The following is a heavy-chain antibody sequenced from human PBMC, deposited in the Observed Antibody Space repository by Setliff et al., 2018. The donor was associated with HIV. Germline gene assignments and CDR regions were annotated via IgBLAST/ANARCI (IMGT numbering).Heavy chain of an antibody. D-gene: IGHD3-3*01. V-gene: IGHV3-9*01. CDR3: ARPGAEFDFWNGYFYYYYMDV. J-gene: IGHJ6*03. CDR2: INWNSGSR. CDR1: GFIFDDYA. Sequence: GGSLRLSCAASGFIFDDYAMHWVRQAPGKGLEWVSGINWNSGSRAYADSVKDRFIISRYNAKNLLYLQMTNLTAEDTATYYCARPGAEFDFWNGYFYYYYMDVWGKGTAVTVSS.